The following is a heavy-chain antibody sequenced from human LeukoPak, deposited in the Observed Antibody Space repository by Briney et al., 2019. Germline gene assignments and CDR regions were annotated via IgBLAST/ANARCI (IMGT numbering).Heavy chain of an antibody. CDR3: ARHSRSGYSDYESAFDI. D-gene: IGHD5-12*01. Sequence: SETLSLTCTVPGGSISSSSFYWDWIRQPPGKGLEWIGTIFYSGSTYYNPSLKSRITISVDTSKNQFSLKLSSVTAADTAVYYCARHSRSGYSDYESAFDIWGRGTMVIVSS. CDR2: IFYSGST. CDR1: GGSISSSSFY. V-gene: IGHV4-39*01. J-gene: IGHJ3*02.